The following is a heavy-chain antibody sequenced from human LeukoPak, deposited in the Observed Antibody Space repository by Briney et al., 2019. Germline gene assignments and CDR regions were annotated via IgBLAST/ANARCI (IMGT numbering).Heavy chain of an antibody. D-gene: IGHD6-13*01. CDR1: GGSISSYY. CDR3: GGGGSSWYAY. Sequence: SETLSLTCTVSGGSISSYYWSWIRQPPGKGLEWIGYIYYSGSTNYNPSLKSRVTISVDTSKNQFSLKLSSVTAADPAVYYCGGGGSSWYAYRGQGTLVTVSS. J-gene: IGHJ4*02. CDR2: IYYSGST. V-gene: IGHV4-59*01.